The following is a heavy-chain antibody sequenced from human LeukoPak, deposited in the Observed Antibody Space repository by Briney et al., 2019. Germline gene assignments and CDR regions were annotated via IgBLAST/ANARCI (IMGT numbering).Heavy chain of an antibody. CDR2: INPNSGGT. D-gene: IGHD1-26*01. V-gene: IGHV1-2*02. CDR3: ARGLVGAFDY. Sequence: ASVKVSCKASGGTFSSYAISWVRQAPGQGLEWMGWINPNSGGTNYAQKFQGRVTMTRDTSISTAYMELSRLRSDDTAVYYCARGLVGAFDYWGQGTLVTVSP. CDR1: GGTFSSYA. J-gene: IGHJ4*02.